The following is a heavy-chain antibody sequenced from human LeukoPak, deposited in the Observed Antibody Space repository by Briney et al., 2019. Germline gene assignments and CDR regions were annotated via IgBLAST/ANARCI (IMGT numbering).Heavy chain of an antibody. V-gene: IGHV1-69*05. CDR3: ARGQLQLWGAYYYDSSGYFDY. Sequence: ASVKVSCKASGGTFSSYAISWVRQAPGQGLERMGRIIPIFGTANYAQKFQGRVTITTDESTSTAYMELSSLRSEDTAVYYCARGQLQLWGAYYYDSSGYFDYWGQGTLVTVSS. CDR1: GGTFSSYA. J-gene: IGHJ4*02. D-gene: IGHD3-22*01. CDR2: IIPIFGTA.